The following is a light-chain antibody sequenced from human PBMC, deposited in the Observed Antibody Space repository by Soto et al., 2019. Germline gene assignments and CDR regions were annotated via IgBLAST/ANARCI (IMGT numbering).Light chain of an antibody. V-gene: IGLV2-14*01. CDR2: DVS. CDR3: NLYTSSSPLV. J-gene: IGLJ2*01. Sequence: QSALTQPASVSGSPGQSITISCTGTSSDVGGYNYVSWYQQHPGKAPKLMIYDVSNRPSGVSNRFSGSKSGNTASLTISGLQAEDEADYYCNLYTSSSPLVFGGGTKLTVL. CDR1: SSDVGGYNY.